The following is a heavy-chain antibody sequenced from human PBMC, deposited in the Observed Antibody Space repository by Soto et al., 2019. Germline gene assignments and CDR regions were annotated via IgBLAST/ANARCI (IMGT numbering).Heavy chain of an antibody. CDR2: IYYSGST. D-gene: IGHD3-10*01. J-gene: IGHJ6*02. CDR1: GGSISSSSYY. CDR3: ARLPMVRGVINDYYYYYGMDV. Sequence: CTVSGGSISSSSYYWGWIRQPPGKGLEWIGSIYYSGSTYYNPSLKSRVTISVDTSKNQFSLKLSSVTAADTAVYYCARLPMVRGVINDYYYYYGMDVWGQGTTVTVS. V-gene: IGHV4-39*01.